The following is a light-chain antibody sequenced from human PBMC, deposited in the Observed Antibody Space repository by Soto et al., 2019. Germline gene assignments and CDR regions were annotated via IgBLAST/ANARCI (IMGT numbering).Light chain of an antibody. Sequence: QSALTQPHSVSGSPGQSVTISCTGPSNDVGGYNYVSWYQHHPGKAPKLMIYDVNKRPSGVPDRFSGSKSGNTASLTISGLQAEDEADYYCCSYAGSYDVLGTGTKVTVL. V-gene: IGLV2-11*01. CDR2: DVN. CDR1: SNDVGGYNY. CDR3: CSYAGSYDV. J-gene: IGLJ1*01.